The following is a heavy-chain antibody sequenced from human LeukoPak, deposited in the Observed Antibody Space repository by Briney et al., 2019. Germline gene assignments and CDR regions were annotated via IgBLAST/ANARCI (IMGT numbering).Heavy chain of an antibody. J-gene: IGHJ4*02. CDR1: GGSISSGGYY. CDR3: ARYLPNADYHFFDF. Sequence: PSETLSLTCTVSGGSISSGGYYWSWIRQHPGKGLEWIGYIYYSGSTYYNPSLKSRVTISVDTSKNQFSLKLSSVTAADTAVYYCARYLPNADYHFFDFWGQGTLVTVSS. D-gene: IGHD4-17*01. V-gene: IGHV4-31*03. CDR2: IYYSGST.